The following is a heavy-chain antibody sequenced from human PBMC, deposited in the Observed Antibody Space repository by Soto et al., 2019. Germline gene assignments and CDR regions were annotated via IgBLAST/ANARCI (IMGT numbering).Heavy chain of an antibody. D-gene: IGHD2-15*01. J-gene: IGHJ4*02. CDR1: GYTFTSYG. CDR3: ARGPGGPDGPGDY. CDR2: INAGNGNT. V-gene: IGHV1-3*01. Sequence: ASVKVSCKASGYTFTSYGISWVRQAPGQRLEWMGWINAGNGNTKYSQNFQGRVTITRDTSASTAYMELSSLRSEDTAVYYCARGPGGPDGPGDYWGQGALVTVSS.